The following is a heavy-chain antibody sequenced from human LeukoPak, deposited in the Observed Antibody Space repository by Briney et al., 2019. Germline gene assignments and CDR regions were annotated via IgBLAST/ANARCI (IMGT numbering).Heavy chain of an antibody. J-gene: IGHJ4*02. CDR3: ARVGGAYNYGYFDS. Sequence: SETLSLTCTVSGGSISSYYGNWIRQPAGKGLQWIGRIYTSGSTNYNPSLKSRVTMSVDTSKNQFSLTLSSVTAADTAVYYCARVGGAYNYGYFDSWGQGTLVTVSS. D-gene: IGHD5-18*01. CDR2: IYTSGST. CDR1: GGSISSYY. V-gene: IGHV4-4*07.